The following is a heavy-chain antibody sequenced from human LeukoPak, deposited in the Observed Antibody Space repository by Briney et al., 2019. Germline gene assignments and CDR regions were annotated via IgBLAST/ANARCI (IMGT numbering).Heavy chain of an antibody. CDR2: IKKDGSEK. J-gene: IGHJ4*02. V-gene: IGHV3-7*03. Sequence: GGSLRLSCTASGFIFSGSWMAWIRQAPGKGLEWVAIIKKDGSEKYYVDSMKGRFTISRDNAKNSLFLQMNSLRAEDTAIYYRTTDTWYSAGHWGQGTLVTVSS. D-gene: IGHD2-15*01. CDR1: GFIFSGSW. CDR3: TTDTWYSAGH.